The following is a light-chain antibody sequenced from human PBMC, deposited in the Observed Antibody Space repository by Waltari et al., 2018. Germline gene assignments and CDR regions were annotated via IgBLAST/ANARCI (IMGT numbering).Light chain of an antibody. CDR2: QVS. V-gene: IGLV2-8*01. J-gene: IGLJ2*01. CDR1: SDDVGGYNY. Sequence: QSALTQPPSASGSPGQSVTISCTGTSDDVGGYNYVSWYHQHPGKAPKFLIYQVSNRPSGVPDRFSGSKSGNTASLTVSGLQAEDEADYYCSSFAGSNAVLFGGGTKLTVL. CDR3: SSFAGSNAVL.